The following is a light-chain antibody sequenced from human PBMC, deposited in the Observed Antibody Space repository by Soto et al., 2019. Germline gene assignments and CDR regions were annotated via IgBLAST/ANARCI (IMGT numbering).Light chain of an antibody. CDR3: VAWDDNLNGPV. CDR1: TSNIGGNV. J-gene: IGLJ3*02. Sequence: QSVLPQPPSASGTPGQRVTISCSGSTSNIGGNVINWYQQLPGTAPKLLIYNDNQRPSGVPDRFSGSKSGTSASLAISGLQSEDEADYYCVAWDDNLNGPVFGEGTKLTVL. CDR2: NDN. V-gene: IGLV1-44*01.